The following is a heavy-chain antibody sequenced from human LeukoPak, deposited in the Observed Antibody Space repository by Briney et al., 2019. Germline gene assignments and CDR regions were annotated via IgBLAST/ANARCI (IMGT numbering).Heavy chain of an antibody. CDR3: ARKKYYYDTSTYGWFDP. D-gene: IGHD3-22*01. CDR2: INQNGSET. V-gene: IGHV3-7*01. CDR1: GLTFSSYW. J-gene: IGHJ5*02. Sequence: GGSLRLSCAASGLTFSSYWMTSVRQAPGKGLEWVANINQNGSETYYVDSVKGRFTMSRDNAKNSLYLQMNGLRAADTAVYYGARKKYYYDTSTYGWFDPWGQGTLATVSS.